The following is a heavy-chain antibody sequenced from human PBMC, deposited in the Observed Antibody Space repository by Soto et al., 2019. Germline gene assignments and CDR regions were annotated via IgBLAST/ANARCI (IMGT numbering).Heavy chain of an antibody. Sequence: SVKVSCKASVGTFRSYAISWLRQAPGQGLEWMGGIIPIFGTANYAQKFQGRVTITADESTSTAYMELSSLRSEDTAVYYCARDIEIVGYSCGYVGSYYYGMDVWGQGTTVTVSS. V-gene: IGHV1-69*13. CDR3: ARDIEIVGYSCGYVGSYYYGMDV. D-gene: IGHD5-18*01. CDR2: IIPIFGTA. J-gene: IGHJ6*02. CDR1: VGTFRSYA.